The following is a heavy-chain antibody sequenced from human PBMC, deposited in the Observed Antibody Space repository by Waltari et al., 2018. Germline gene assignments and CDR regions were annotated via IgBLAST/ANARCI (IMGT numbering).Heavy chain of an antibody. V-gene: IGHV1-24*01. CDR2: FDPEDGET. CDR1: GYTLTAFS. J-gene: IGHJ4*02. Sequence: QVQLVQSGAEVKKPGSSVKVSCKVSGYTLTAFSMHWVRPPPGKGLEWMGGFDPEDGETIYAQKFQGRVTMTEDTSTDTAYMELSSLRSEDTAVYYCATVGGSSWYFYFDYWGQGTLVTVSS. D-gene: IGHD6-13*01. CDR3: ATVGGSSWYFYFDY.